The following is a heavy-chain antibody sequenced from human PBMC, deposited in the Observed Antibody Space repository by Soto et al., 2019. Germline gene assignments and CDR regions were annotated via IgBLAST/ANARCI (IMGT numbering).Heavy chain of an antibody. D-gene: IGHD3-10*01. Sequence: QVQLLQSGVEVKKPGSSVKVSCKGSGGSLRKYAVSWLRQAPGQGLEWIGGTVSMLGATTYAQTFQGRVTVTADESTNPVNMELSSLTSKDTAIYFCATASGGRGYRASFYYGMDVWGQGTTVTVSS. CDR1: GGSLRKYA. J-gene: IGHJ6*02. CDR3: ATASGGRGYRASFYYGMDV. CDR2: TVSMLGAT. V-gene: IGHV1-69*11.